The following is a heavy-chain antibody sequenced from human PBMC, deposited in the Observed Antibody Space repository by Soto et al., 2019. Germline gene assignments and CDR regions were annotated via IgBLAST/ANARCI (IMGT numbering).Heavy chain of an antibody. D-gene: IGHD2-2*01. CDR2: ISGSGGST. CDR1: GFTFSSYA. CDR3: AKSFRACQSNLREYCSSTSCYDY. Sequence: RGSLRLSCAASGFTFSSYAMSWVGQAPGKGLEWVLAISGSGGSTYYADSVKGRFTISRDNSKNTLYLQMNSLRAEDTAVYYCAKSFRACQSNLREYCSSTSCYDYWGQGTLVTVSS. V-gene: IGHV3-23*01. J-gene: IGHJ4*02.